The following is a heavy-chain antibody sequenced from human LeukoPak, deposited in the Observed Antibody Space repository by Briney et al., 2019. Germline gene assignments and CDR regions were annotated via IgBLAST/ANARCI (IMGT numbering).Heavy chain of an antibody. J-gene: IGHJ4*02. V-gene: IGHV3-23*01. CDR1: GITLSNYG. D-gene: IGHD3-22*01. CDR2: ISDSGGST. Sequence: PGGSLRLSCAVSGITLSNYGMSWVRQAPGKGLEWAAGISDSGGSTNYADSVKGRFTISRDNPKNTLYLQMNSLRAEDTAEYFCARRGVVIRVILVGFHKEAFYFDSWGQGALVTVSS. CDR3: ARRGVVIRVILVGFHKEAFYFDS.